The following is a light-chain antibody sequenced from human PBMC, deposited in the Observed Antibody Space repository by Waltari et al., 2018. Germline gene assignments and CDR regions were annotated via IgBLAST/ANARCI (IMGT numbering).Light chain of an antibody. J-gene: IGKJ5*01. CDR2: LGS. CDR1: QSLLQSNGNNY. CDR3: MQGLQTSIT. Sequence: DIVMTQSPLSLPVTPGEPASISCRSSQSLLQSNGNNYLDWYLQKPGQSPQLLIYLGSNRASGVPDRFSGSGSGADFTLRISRVEAEDVGLYYCMQGLQTSITFGQGTRLEIK. V-gene: IGKV2-28*01.